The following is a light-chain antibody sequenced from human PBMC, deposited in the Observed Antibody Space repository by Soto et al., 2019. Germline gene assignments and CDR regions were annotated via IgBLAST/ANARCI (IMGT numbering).Light chain of an antibody. CDR3: QQYNNWPLT. J-gene: IGKJ4*01. CDR2: GAS. Sequence: EIVMTQSPATLSVSPGERATPSCRAIHSVSSNLACYQQKPGQASRLLIYGASTRATGIPARFSGSGSGTEFTLTISSLQSEDFAVYYCQQYNNWPLTFGGGTKVEIK. V-gene: IGKV3-15*01. CDR1: HSVSSN.